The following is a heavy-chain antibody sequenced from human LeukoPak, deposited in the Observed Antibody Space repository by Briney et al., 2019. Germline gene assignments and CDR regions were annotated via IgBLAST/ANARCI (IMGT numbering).Heavy chain of an antibody. CDR2: INHSGST. CDR1: GGSFSGYY. Sequence: SETLSLTCAVYGGSFSGYYWSWIRQPPGKGLEWIGEINHSGSTNYNPSLKSRVTISVDTSKDQFSLKLSSVTAADTAVYYCARAQGIYYFDYWGQGTLVTVSS. V-gene: IGHV4-34*01. D-gene: IGHD6-13*01. J-gene: IGHJ4*02. CDR3: ARAQGIYYFDY.